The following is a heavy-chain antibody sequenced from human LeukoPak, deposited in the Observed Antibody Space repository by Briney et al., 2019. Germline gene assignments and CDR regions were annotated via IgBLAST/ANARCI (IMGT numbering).Heavy chain of an antibody. Sequence: SETLSLTCTVSGGSISSSSYYWGWIRQPPGKGLEWIGSIYYSGGTYYNPSLKSRVTISVDTSKNQFSLKLSSVTAADTAVYYCARSRYGFSPYLDYWGQGTLVTVSS. D-gene: IGHD5-18*01. J-gene: IGHJ4*02. CDR1: GGSISSSSYY. CDR3: ARSRYGFSPYLDY. CDR2: IYYSGGT. V-gene: IGHV4-39*01.